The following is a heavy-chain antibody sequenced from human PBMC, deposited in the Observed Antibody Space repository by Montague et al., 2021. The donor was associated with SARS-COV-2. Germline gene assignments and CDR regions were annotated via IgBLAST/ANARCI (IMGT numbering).Heavy chain of an antibody. CDR1: GGSISSSSYY. CDR2: IYYSGST. V-gene: IGHV4-39*01. J-gene: IGHJ5*02. Sequence: SETLSLTCTVSGGSISSSSYYWGWIRQPPGKGLEWIGSIYYSGSTYYNPSLKSRVTISVDTSKNQFSLKLRSVTAADTAVYYCARSINLYDFWSGYYQGWFDPWGQGTLVTVSS. D-gene: IGHD3-3*01. CDR3: ARSINLYDFWSGYYQGWFDP.